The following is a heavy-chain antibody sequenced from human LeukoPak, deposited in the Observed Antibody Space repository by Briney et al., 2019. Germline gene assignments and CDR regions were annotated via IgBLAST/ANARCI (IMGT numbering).Heavy chain of an antibody. V-gene: IGHV4-59*08. CDR2: IYYSGST. CDR1: GGSISSYY. D-gene: IGHD3-10*01. J-gene: IGHJ4*02. CDR3: ARQRLGYGSGSYYGAFDY. Sequence: SETLSLTCTVSGGSISSYYWSWIRQPPGKGLEWIGYIYYSGSTNYDPSLKSRVTISVDTSKNQFSLKLSSVTAADTAVYYCARQRLGYGSGSYYGAFDYWGQGTLVTVSS.